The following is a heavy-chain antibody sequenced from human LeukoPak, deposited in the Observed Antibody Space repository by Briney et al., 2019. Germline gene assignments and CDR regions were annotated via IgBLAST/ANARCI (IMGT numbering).Heavy chain of an antibody. CDR3: ARGRDYGDYRGWFDP. J-gene: IGHJ5*02. D-gene: IGHD4-17*01. CDR2: IYYSGST. CDR1: GGSISSYY. V-gene: IGHV4-59*08. Sequence: SETLSLTCTVSGGSISSYYWSWIRQPPGKGLEWIGYIYYSGSTNYNPSLKSRVTISVDTSKNQFSLKLSSVTAADTAVYYCARGRDYGDYRGWFDPWGQGTLVTVSS.